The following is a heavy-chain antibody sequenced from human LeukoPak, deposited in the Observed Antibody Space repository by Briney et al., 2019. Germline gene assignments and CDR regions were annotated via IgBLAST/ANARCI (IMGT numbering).Heavy chain of an antibody. CDR1: GFTFSSYA. Sequence: SGGSLRLSCAASGFTFSSYAMSWVRQAPGKGLEWVSAISGSGGSTYYADSVKGRFTISRDNSKNTLYLQMNSLRAEDTAVYYCASPGIAVAGTRYNWFDPWGQGTLVTVSS. D-gene: IGHD6-19*01. V-gene: IGHV3-23*01. CDR3: ASPGIAVAGTRYNWFDP. J-gene: IGHJ5*02. CDR2: ISGSGGST.